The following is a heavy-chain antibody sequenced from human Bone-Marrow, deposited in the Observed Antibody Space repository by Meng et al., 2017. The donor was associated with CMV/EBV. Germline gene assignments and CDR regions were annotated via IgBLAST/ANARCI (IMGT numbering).Heavy chain of an antibody. CDR3: AKGRAWFDP. CDR2: IYTSGST. V-gene: IGHV4-4*07. J-gene: IGHJ5*02. Sequence: LSLTCTVSGGSINSFYWSWIRQPAGKGLEWIGRIYTSGSTNYNPSLQSRVTMSVDTSKNHFSLKLTSVTAADTAVYYCAKGRAWFDPWGQGTLVTVSS. CDR1: GGSINSFY.